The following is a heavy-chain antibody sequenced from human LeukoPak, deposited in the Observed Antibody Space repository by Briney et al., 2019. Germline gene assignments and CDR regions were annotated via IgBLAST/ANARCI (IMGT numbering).Heavy chain of an antibody. CDR3: TTAQSLGYCSGGSCYTGGY. Sequence: GGSLRLSCAASGFTFSNAWMSWVRQAPGKGLEWVGRIKSKTDGGTTDYAAPVKGRFTISRDDSKNTLYLQMNSLKTEDTAVYYCTTAQSLGYCSGGSCYTGGYWGQGTLVTVSS. CDR2: IKSKTDGGTT. J-gene: IGHJ4*02. V-gene: IGHV3-15*01. CDR1: GFTFSNAW. D-gene: IGHD2-15*01.